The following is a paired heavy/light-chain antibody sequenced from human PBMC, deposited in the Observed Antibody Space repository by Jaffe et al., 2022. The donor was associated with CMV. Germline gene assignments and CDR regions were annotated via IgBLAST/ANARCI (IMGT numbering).Light chain of an antibody. Sequence: EMVLTQSPGTLSLSPGERATLSCRASQSVNSNYLAWYQQKPGHAPSLLIYSASRRATGTPDRFSGSGSGTDFTLTISRLEPEDFAVYYCQQYGSSPGITFGQGTRLDIK. V-gene: IGKV3-20*01. J-gene: IGKJ5*01. CDR1: QSVNSNY. CDR3: QQYGSSPGIT. CDR2: SAS.
Heavy chain of an antibody. CDR2: ISVSSSHV. Sequence: EVLLVESGGGVVKPGGSLRLSCAASGFPFSSYTMNWVRQAPGKGLEWVSSISVSSSHVYYADSFKGRFSISRDNAKNSLFLEMSNLRAEDTAVYYCTREGHISKWYYYDDTGDAFDFWGQGTMVTVSS. CDR1: GFPFSSYT. D-gene: IGHD3-22*01. J-gene: IGHJ3*01. V-gene: IGHV3-21*02. CDR3: TREGHISKWYYYDDTGDAFDF.